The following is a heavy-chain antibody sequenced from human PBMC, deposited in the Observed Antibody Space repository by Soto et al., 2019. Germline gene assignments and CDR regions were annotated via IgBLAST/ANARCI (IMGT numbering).Heavy chain of an antibody. Sequence: PGESLKISCKGSGYSFTSYWISWVRQMPGKGLEWMGRIDPSDSYTNYSPSFQGHVTISADKSISTAYLQWSSLKASDTAMYYCAIHPGEQLVPDYYYYGMDVWGQVTTFTVSS. J-gene: IGHJ6*02. V-gene: IGHV5-10-1*01. CDR1: GYSFTSYW. CDR3: AIHPGEQLVPDYYYYGMDV. D-gene: IGHD6-6*01. CDR2: IDPSDSYT.